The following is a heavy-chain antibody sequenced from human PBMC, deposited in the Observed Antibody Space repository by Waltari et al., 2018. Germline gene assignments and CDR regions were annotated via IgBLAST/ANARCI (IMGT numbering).Heavy chain of an antibody. CDR3: AKYYPSPGY. V-gene: IGHV1-2*02. Sequence: QVQLVQSGAEVKTPGSSVKVSCKASGGTFSSYTISWVRQAPGQGLEWMGWINPNSGGTNYAQKFQGRVTMTRDTSISTAYMELSRLRSDDTAVYYCAKYYPSPGYWGQGTLVTVSS. CDR1: GGTFSSYT. J-gene: IGHJ4*02. D-gene: IGHD3-10*01. CDR2: INPNSGGT.